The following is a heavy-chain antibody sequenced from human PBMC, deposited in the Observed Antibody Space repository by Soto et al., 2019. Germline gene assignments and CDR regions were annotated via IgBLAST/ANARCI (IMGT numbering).Heavy chain of an antibody. D-gene: IGHD3-22*01. Sequence: TLSLTCTVSGGSISSGDYYWSWIRQPPGKGLEWIGYIYYSGSTYYNPSLKSRVTISVDTSKNQFSLKLSSVTAADTAVYYCVRDVDSSGERGNYFDYWGQGTLVTVSS. V-gene: IGHV4-30-4*01. CDR2: IYYSGST. CDR3: VRDVDSSGERGNYFDY. J-gene: IGHJ4*02. CDR1: GGSISSGDYY.